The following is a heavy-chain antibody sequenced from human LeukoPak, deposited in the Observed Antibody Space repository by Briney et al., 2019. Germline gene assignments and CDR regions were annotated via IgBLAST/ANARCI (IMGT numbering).Heavy chain of an antibody. J-gene: IGHJ4*02. V-gene: IGHV7-4-1*02. CDR3: ARTMLLAARPFDY. D-gene: IGHD6-6*01. Sequence: ASVKVSCKASGYTFTDYYIHWVRQAPGQGLEWMGWINTNTGNPTYAQGFTGRFVFSLDTSVSTAYLQISSLQAEDTAVYYCARTMLLAARPFDYWGQGTLVTVSS. CDR1: GYTFTDYY. CDR2: INTNTGNP.